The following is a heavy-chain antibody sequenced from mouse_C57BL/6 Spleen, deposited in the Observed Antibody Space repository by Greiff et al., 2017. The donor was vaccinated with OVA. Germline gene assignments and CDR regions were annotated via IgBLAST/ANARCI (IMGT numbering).Heavy chain of an antibody. D-gene: IGHD3-2*02. CDR2: IDPSDSYT. Sequence: QVQLKQPGAELVMPGASVKLSCKASGYTFTSYWMHWVKQRPGQGLEWIGEIDPSDSYTNYNQKFKGKSTLTVDKSSSTAYMQLSSLTSEDSAVYYCARETKTAHDAMDYWGQGTSVTVSS. V-gene: IGHV1-69*01. J-gene: IGHJ4*01. CDR1: GYTFTSYW. CDR3: ARETKTAHDAMDY.